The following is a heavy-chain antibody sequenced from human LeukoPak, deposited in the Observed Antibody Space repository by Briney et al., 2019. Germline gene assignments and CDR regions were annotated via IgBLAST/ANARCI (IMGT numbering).Heavy chain of an antibody. D-gene: IGHD3-10*01. CDR2: ISPGDSDT. V-gene: IGHV5-51*01. CDR3: ATYSSGMAYDYFDY. CDR1: GYSFTSYW. J-gene: IGHJ4*02. Sequence: GESLKISCKVSGYSFTSYWIVWVRQMPGKGLEWMGIISPGDSDTRYSPSFQGQVTMSADKSISTAYLQWSSLKASDTAMYYCATYSSGMAYDYFDYWGQGTLVTVSS.